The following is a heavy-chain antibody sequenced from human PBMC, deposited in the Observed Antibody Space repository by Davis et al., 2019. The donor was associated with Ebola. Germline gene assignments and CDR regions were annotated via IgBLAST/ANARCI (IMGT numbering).Heavy chain of an antibody. J-gene: IGHJ3*02. CDR2: IFSNDEK. Sequence: SGPTLVKPTETLTLTCTVSGFSLSNARMGVSWIRQPPGKALEWLAHIFSNDEKSYSTSLKSRLTISKDTSKSQVVLTMTNMDPVDTATYYCARRHSGSYYLDAFDIWGQGTMVTVSS. CDR3: ARRHSGSYYLDAFDI. D-gene: IGHD1-26*01. CDR1: GFSLSNARMG. V-gene: IGHV2-26*01.